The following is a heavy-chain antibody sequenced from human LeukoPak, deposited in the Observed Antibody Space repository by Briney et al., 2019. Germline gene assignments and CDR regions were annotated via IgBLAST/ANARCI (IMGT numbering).Heavy chain of an antibody. V-gene: IGHV3-21*01. CDR3: AAGLYSSLSGLVV. CDR2: ISSSSSYI. CDR1: GFTFSSYS. Sequence: GGSLRLSCAASGFTFSSYSMNWVRQAPGKGLEWVSSISSSSSYIYYADSVKGRFTISRDNAKNTLYLQMNSLRAEATAVYYCAAGLYSSLSGLVVWGQGTLVTVPS. D-gene: IGHD6-6*01. J-gene: IGHJ4*02.